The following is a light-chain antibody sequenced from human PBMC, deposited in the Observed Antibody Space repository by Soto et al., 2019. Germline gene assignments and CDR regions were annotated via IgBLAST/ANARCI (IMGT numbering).Light chain of an antibody. J-gene: IGLJ1*01. V-gene: IGLV2-14*01. CDR3: NSYTTLSNRV. CDR2: EVT. Sequence: SVLTQPASVSGSPGQSITISCTGTGSDVGGYDYVSWYQHHPGKAPKVLIYEVTNRPSGVSNRFSGSKSGNTASLTISGLQAEDEANYYCNSYTTLSNRVFGTGTKVTVL. CDR1: GSDVGGYDY.